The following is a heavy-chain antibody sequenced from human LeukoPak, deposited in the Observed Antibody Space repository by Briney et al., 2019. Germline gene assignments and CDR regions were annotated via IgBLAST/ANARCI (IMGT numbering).Heavy chain of an antibody. CDR2: IRYDGSNK. V-gene: IGHV3-30*02. CDR1: GFTFSSYG. J-gene: IGHJ5*02. D-gene: IGHD3-3*01. CDR3: AKDPYHTVFGVVIGTFDP. Sequence: GGSLRLSCAASGFTFSSYGMHWVRQAPGKGLEWVAFIRYDGSNKYYADSVKGRFTISRDNSKNTLYLQMNSLRAEDTAVYYCAKDPYHTVFGVVIGTFDPWGQGTLVTVSS.